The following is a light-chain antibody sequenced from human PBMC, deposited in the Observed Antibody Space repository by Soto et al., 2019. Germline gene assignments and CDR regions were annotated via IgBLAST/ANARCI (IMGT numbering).Light chain of an antibody. CDR1: NIGTKT. Sequence: SYELTQSPSVSVAPGQTAMITCGGDNIGTKTVHWFQQRPGQAPVLVVFDDSDRPSGIPERFSGSNSGTTATLTISRVEAGDEAEYYCQVWDSSLLNHVFGNGTKVTV. CDR2: DDS. CDR3: QVWDSSLLNHV. J-gene: IGLJ1*01. V-gene: IGLV3-21*02.